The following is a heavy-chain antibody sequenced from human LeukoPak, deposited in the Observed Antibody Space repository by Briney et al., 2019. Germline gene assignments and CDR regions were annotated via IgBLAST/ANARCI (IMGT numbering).Heavy chain of an antibody. V-gene: IGHV6-1*01. Sequence: PSQTLSLTCAISGDSVSSNSATWNWIRQSPSRGLEWLGRTYYRSQWYYDYSVSVKSRIIINADTSKNQFSLQLNSVTPADTAVYFCVRDVGYGLDTFDIWGQGTMVTVSS. J-gene: IGHJ3*02. CDR3: VRDVGYGLDTFDI. D-gene: IGHD5-18*01. CDR2: TYYRSQWYY. CDR1: GDSVSSNSAT.